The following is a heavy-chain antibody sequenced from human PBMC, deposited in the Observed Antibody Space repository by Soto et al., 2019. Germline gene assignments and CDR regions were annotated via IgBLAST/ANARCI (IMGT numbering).Heavy chain of an antibody. CDR2: IYYSGTT. J-gene: IGHJ4*02. V-gene: IGHV4-31*03. D-gene: IGHD4-17*01. Sequence: TLSLTCTVSGDSISSGGYYWSWIRERPGKGLEWIGYIYYSGTTYHSPSLESRVIISVDTSKDQFSLKLNSVTAADTAVYYCARVSGLYGDPKFDSWGQGTLVTVSS. CDR3: ARVSGLYGDPKFDS. CDR1: GDSISSGGYY.